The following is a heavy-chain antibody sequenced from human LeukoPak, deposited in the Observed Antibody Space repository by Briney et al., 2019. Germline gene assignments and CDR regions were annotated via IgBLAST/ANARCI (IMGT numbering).Heavy chain of an antibody. CDR3: ARGNWNYFDY. CDR2: IYSSEST. CDR1: GDSISSGDYY. D-gene: IGHD1-20*01. Sequence: SQTLSLTCTVSGDSISSGDYYWTWIRQPAGKGLEWIGRIYSSESTNYNPSLKSRLTISLDTSKHQFSLKLSSVTDADTAVYYCARGNWNYFDYWGQGTLVPVSS. V-gene: IGHV4-61*02. J-gene: IGHJ4*02.